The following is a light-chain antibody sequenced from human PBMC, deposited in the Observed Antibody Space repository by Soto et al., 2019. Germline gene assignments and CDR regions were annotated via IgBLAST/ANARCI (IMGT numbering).Light chain of an antibody. CDR2: EVS. V-gene: IGKV1-5*01. J-gene: IGKJ2*01. CDR3: QQSYSTPPYT. Sequence: DIQMTQSPSTLSASVGDRVTITCRASQSIDKWLTWYQQKPGKAPKALIYEVSNLMRGVPSRFSGSGSETEFTLTISSLQPEDFATYYCQQSYSTPPYTFGQGTKLEIK. CDR1: QSIDKW.